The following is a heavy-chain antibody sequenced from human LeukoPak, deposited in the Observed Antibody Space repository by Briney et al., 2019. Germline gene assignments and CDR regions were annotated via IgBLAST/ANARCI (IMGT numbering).Heavy chain of an antibody. CDR2: INPNSGGT. V-gene: IGHV1-2*02. J-gene: IGHJ4*02. Sequence: ASVKVSCKASGYTFTGYYMHWVRHAPGQGLEWMGWINPNSGGTNYAQNFQGRVTMTRDTSISTAYMELSRLRSDDTAVYYCARGAIVVIPAAAHFDYWGQGTLVTVSS. CDR3: ARGAIVVIPAAAHFDY. CDR1: GYTFTGYY. D-gene: IGHD2-2*01.